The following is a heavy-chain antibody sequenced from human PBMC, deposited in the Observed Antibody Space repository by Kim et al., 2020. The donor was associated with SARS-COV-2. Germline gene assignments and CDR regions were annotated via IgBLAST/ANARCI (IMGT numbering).Heavy chain of an antibody. Sequence: GGSLRLSCAASGFTFSSYAMHWVRQAPGKGLEWVAVISYDGSNKYYADSVKGRFTISRDNSKNTLYLQMNSLRAEDTAVYYCARDKYYGDYGGYYYYGMDVWGQGTTVTVSS. V-gene: IGHV3-30*04. CDR2: ISYDGSNK. D-gene: IGHD4-17*01. CDR3: ARDKYYGDYGGYYYYGMDV. CDR1: GFTFSSYA. J-gene: IGHJ6*02.